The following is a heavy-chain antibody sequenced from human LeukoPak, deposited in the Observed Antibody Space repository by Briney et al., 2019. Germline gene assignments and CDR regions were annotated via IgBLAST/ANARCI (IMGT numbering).Heavy chain of an antibody. CDR3: ASRLVGATVDY. D-gene: IGHD1-26*01. CDR2: IYYSGST. Sequence: SETLSLTCTVSGGSISSSSYYWGWIRQPLGKGLEWIGSIYYSGSTYYNPSLKSRVTISVDTSKNQFSLKLSSVTAADTAVYYCASRLVGATVDYWGQGTLVTVSS. CDR1: GGSISSSSYY. V-gene: IGHV4-39*01. J-gene: IGHJ4*02.